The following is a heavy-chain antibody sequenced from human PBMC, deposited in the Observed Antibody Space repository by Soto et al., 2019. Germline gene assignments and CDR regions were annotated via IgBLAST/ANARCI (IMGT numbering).Heavy chain of an antibody. CDR1: GFTFSSYS. V-gene: IGHV3-21*01. Sequence: PGGSLRLSCAASGFTFSSYSMNWVRQAPGKGLEWVSSISSSSSYIYYADSVKGRFTISRDNAKNSLYLQMNSLRAEDTAVYYCARYYILTGYDALDYWGQGTLVTVSS. CDR2: ISSSSSYI. J-gene: IGHJ4*02. CDR3: ARYYILTGYDALDY. D-gene: IGHD3-9*01.